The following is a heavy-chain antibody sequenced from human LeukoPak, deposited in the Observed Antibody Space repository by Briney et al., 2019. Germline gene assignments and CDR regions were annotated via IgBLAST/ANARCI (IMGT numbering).Heavy chain of an antibody. D-gene: IGHD6-13*01. CDR3: ARMSSSSWYVCDY. V-gene: IGHV3-7*01. CDR2: IKQDGSGK. J-gene: IGHJ4*02. CDR1: GFTFSGYW. Sequence: GGSLRLSCAASGFTFSGYWMTWVRQAPGKGLEWVANIKQDGSGKYYVDSVRGRFTISRDNTENSLYLQMNSLRAEDTAVYYCARMSSSSWYVCDYWGQGTLVTVSS.